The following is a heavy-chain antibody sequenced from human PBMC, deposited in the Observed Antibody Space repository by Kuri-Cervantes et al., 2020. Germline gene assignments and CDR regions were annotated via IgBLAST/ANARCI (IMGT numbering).Heavy chain of an antibody. CDR2: IKEDGSEN. CDR1: TFTFSDYW. J-gene: IGHJ4*02. Sequence: GESLKISCAASTFTFSDYWMSWVRQAPGKGLEWVANIKEDGSENNYVASVKGRFTISRDNAKNTLYLQMNSLRAEDTAVYYCAREYDSRALYFDYWGQGTLVTVSS. D-gene: IGHD3-22*01. V-gene: IGHV3-7*03. CDR3: AREYDSRALYFDY.